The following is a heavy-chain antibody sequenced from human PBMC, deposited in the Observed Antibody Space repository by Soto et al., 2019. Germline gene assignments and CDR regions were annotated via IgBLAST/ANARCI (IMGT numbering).Heavy chain of an antibody. J-gene: IGHJ4*02. CDR3: ARSQLRDIAVVPAANPFDY. CDR1: GFSLSTSGMC. V-gene: IGHV2-70*01. D-gene: IGHD2-2*01. Sequence: SGPTLVNPTQTLTLTCTFSGFSLSTSGMCVSWIRQPPGKALEWLALIDWDDDKYYSTSLKTRLTISKDTSKNQVVLTMTNMDPVDTATYYCARSQLRDIAVVPAANPFDYWGQGTLVTVSS. CDR2: IDWDDDK.